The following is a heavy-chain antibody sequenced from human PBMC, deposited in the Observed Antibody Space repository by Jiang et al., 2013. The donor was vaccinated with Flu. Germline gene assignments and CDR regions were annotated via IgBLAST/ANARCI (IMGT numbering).Heavy chain of an antibody. J-gene: IGHJ4*02. CDR2: IYYSGST. CDR3: ARHGRNSISWFVY. Sequence: LLKPSETLSLTCAVSGGSISTYYWSWIRQPPGKGLEWIGHIYYSGSTNYNPSLQSRVTISIDTSKNQFSLKLNSVTAADTAMYYCARHGRNSISWFVYWGQGTLVTVSS. V-gene: IGHV4-59*08. CDR1: GGSISTYY. D-gene: IGHD6-13*01.